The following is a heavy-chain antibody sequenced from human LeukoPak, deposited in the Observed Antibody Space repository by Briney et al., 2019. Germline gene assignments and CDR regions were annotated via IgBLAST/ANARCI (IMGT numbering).Heavy chain of an antibody. V-gene: IGHV3-21*06. CDR3: ASSPLLPYYFDY. J-gene: IGHJ4*02. CDR1: GFTFSSYS. CDR2: ISSSSSYI. Sequence: GGSLRLSCAASGFTFSSYSMNWVRQAPGRGLEWVSSISSSSSYIYYADSVKGRFTISRDNAKNSLYLQMNSLRAEDTAVYYCASSPLLPYYFDYWGQGTLVTVSS. D-gene: IGHD2/OR15-2a*01.